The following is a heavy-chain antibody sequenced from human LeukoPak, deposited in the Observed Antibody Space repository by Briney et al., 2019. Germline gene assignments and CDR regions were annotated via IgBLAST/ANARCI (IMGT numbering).Heavy chain of an antibody. CDR1: GFTLSSYA. V-gene: IGHV3-23*01. Sequence: HPGGSLRLSCAASGFTLSSYAMSWVRQAPGKVLEWVSAISDSGSSTYYLDSVKGRFSISREISKNTLFLQMNSRTAEETAVYYCAKRGMTTIKEGFDYWGQGTLVTVSS. CDR2: ISDSGSST. CDR3: AKRGMTTIKEGFDY. J-gene: IGHJ4*02. D-gene: IGHD5-24*01.